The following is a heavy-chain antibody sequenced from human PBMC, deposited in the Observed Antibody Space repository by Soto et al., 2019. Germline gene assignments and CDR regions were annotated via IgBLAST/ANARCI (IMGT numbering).Heavy chain of an antibody. CDR3: APHVYCSGGSCHYDAFDI. CDR1: GFIFGNYM. V-gene: IGHV3-23*01. CDR2: IRDSGDST. D-gene: IGHD2-15*01. J-gene: IGHJ3*02. Sequence: EVQLLESGGGLVQPGESLRLSCAVSGFIFGNYMMTWVRQAPGKGLEWVSTIRDSGDSTYYADSVKGRFTISRDNLQKPLYLQMDSLGAEDTAVYYCAPHVYCSGGSCHYDAFDIRGQGAMVTVSS.